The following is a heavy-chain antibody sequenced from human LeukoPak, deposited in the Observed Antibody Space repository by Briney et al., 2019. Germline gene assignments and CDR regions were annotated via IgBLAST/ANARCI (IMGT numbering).Heavy chain of an antibody. V-gene: IGHV1-69*06. D-gene: IGHD4-23*01. Sequence: ASVKVSCKASGGTFSSYAISWVRQAPGQGLEWMGGIIPIFGTANYAQKFQGRVTITADKSTSTAYMELSSLRSEDTAVYYCARSGALTPFRSHDYGGNYYYYYYYMDVWGKGTTVTVSS. CDR2: IIPIFGTA. CDR1: GGTFSSYA. J-gene: IGHJ6*03. CDR3: ARSGALTPFRSHDYGGNYYYYYYYMDV.